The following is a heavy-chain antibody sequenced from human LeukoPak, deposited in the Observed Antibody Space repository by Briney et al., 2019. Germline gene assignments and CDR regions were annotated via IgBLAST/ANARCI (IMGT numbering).Heavy chain of an antibody. CDR3: ARGLMVREATNWFDP. CDR1: DGAIGSYY. J-gene: IGHJ5*02. D-gene: IGHD3-10*01. V-gene: IGHV4-4*07. CDR2: IYTSGST. Sequence: SETLSLTCTVSDGAIGSYYWSWIRQPAGKGLEWIGRIYTSGSTNYNPSLKSRVTISVDTSKNQFSLKLSSVTAADTAVYYCARGLMVREATNWFDPWGQGTLVTVSS.